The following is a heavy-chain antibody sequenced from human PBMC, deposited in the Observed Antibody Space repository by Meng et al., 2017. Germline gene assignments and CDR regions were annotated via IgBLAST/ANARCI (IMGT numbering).Heavy chain of an antibody. J-gene: IGHJ4*02. CDR1: GDSVTVGSHY. D-gene: IGHD3-16*01. CDR3: ARTRGDYYFDY. Sequence: PLTESRPGPVRPSETLSLTCTVSGDSVTVGSHYWSWIRQPPGKGLEWIGYIDYGGSTSYNPSLRSRVTISVDTSNNQFSLKLSSVTAADTAVFYCARTRGDYYFDYWGQGTLVTVSS. V-gene: IGHV4-61*01. CDR2: IDYGGST.